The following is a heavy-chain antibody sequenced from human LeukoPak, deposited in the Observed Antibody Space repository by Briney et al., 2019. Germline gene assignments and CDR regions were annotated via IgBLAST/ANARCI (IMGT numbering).Heavy chain of an antibody. CDR1: GYSFTSYW. D-gene: IGHD3-10*01. J-gene: IGHJ4*02. CDR2: IYPGDSDT. V-gene: IGHV5-51*01. Sequence: GESLKISCKGSGYSFTSYWIGWARQMPGKGLEWMGIIYPGDSDTRYSPSFQGQVTISADKSISTAYLQWSSLKASDTAMYYCARIPITYGSGRYFDYWGQGTLVTVSS. CDR3: ARIPITYGSGRYFDY.